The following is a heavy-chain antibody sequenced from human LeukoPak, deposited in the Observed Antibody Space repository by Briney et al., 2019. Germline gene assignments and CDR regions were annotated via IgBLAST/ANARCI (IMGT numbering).Heavy chain of an antibody. CDR1: GGTFSSYA. V-gene: IGHV1-69*05. J-gene: IGHJ4*02. D-gene: IGHD5-12*01. CDR3: ASLLAGMATIDFDY. Sequence: ASVKVSCKASGGTFSSYAISWVRQAPGQGLEWMGRIIPIFGTANYAQKFQGRVTITTDESTSTAYMELSSLRSEDTAVYYCASLLAGMATIDFDYWGQGTLVTVSS. CDR2: IIPIFGTA.